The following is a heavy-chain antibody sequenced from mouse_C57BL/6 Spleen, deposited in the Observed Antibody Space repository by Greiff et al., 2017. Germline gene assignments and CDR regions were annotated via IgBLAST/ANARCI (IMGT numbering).Heavy chain of an antibody. CDR3: ARLPYYYGSSPWYFDV. V-gene: IGHV1-53*01. D-gene: IGHD1-1*01. CDR1: GYTFTSYW. J-gene: IGHJ1*03. CDR2: INPSNGGT. Sequence: QVQLQQPGTELVKPGASVKLSCKASGYTFTSYWMHWVKQRPGQGLAWIGNINPSNGGTNYNEKFKSKATLTVDKSSSTAYMQLSSLTSEDSAVYYCARLPYYYGSSPWYFDVWGTGTTVTVSS.